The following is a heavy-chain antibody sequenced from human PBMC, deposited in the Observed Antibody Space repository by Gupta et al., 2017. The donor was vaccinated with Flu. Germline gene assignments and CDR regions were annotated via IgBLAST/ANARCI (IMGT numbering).Heavy chain of an antibody. V-gene: IGHV3-74*01. CDR2: INSDGSGT. J-gene: IGHJ4*02. CDR3: ATGPWDFDY. D-gene: IGHD7-27*01. Sequence: MHWVRQAPGKGLVWVSGINSDGSGTQYADSVRGRFTISRDNAKTTLYLQMNSLRAEDTAVYYCATGPWDFDYWGQGILVTVSS.